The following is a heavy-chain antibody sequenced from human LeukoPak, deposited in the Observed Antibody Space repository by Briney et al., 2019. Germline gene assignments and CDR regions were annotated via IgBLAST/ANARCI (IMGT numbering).Heavy chain of an antibody. CDR1: GDSISGYY. CDR2: IYYSGST. V-gene: IGHV4-59*01. Sequence: PSETLSLTCTVSGDSISGYYWTWIRQPPGKGLEWIGYIYYSGSTNYKPSLKSRLTISVDTSKNQFSLKLSSVTAADTAVYYCARLRGNYFPDYWGQGFLVTVSS. CDR3: ARLRGNYFPDY. D-gene: IGHD4-11*01. J-gene: IGHJ4*02.